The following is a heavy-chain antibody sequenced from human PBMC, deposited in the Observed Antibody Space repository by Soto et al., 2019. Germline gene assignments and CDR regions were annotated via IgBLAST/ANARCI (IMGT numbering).Heavy chain of an antibody. CDR3: VSCRGAFYFEY. CDR2: VYYGGT. V-gene: IGHV4-59*01. CDR1: GGSMSSNY. Sequence: PSETLSLTCSVSGGSMSSNYWSWIRQSPGKGLEWIGFVYYGGTNYNPSFESRVTMSVDTPKKQFSLELSSVTAADTAVYYCVSCRGAFYFEYWGQGTLVTVSS. D-gene: IGHD3-16*01. J-gene: IGHJ4*02.